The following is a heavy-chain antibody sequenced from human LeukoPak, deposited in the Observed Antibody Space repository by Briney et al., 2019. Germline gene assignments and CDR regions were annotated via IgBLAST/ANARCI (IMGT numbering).Heavy chain of an antibody. CDR3: ANLIVGATNSFDY. CDR2: ISGSVGNT. V-gene: IGHV3-23*01. J-gene: IGHJ4*02. CDR1: GGIFLSYA. Sequence: SCQASGGIFLSYAMRWVRPAPGKGLAWVSAISGSVGNTYYADSVKGRFTISRDNSKNTLYLQMNSLRAEDTAVYYCANLIVGATNSFDYWGQGTLVTVSS. D-gene: IGHD1-26*01.